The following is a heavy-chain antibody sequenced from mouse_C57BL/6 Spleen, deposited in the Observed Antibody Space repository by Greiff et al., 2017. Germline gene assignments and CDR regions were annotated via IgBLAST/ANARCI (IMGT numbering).Heavy chain of an antibody. CDR2: IDPETGGT. Sequence: QVQLKESGAELVRPGASVTLSCKASGYTFTDYEMHWVKQTPVHGLEWIGAIDPETGGTAYNQKFKGKAILTADKSSSTAYMELRSLTSEDSAVYYCTSPPYGSSYGFAYWGQGTLVTVSA. D-gene: IGHD1-1*01. CDR1: GYTFTDYE. J-gene: IGHJ3*01. V-gene: IGHV1-15*01. CDR3: TSPPYGSSYGFAY.